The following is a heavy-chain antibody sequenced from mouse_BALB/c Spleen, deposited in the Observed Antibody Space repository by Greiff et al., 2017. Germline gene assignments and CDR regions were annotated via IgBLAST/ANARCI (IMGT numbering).Heavy chain of an antibody. V-gene: IGHV5-9*03. D-gene: IGHD2-2*01. CDR2: ISSGGGNT. Sequence: EVMLVESGGGLVKPGGSLKLSCAASGFTFSSYTMSWVRQTPEKRLEWVATISSGGGNTYYPDSVKGRFTISRDNAKNNLYLQMSSLRSEDTALYYCARSYGYDGAWFAYWGQGTLVTVSA. CDR3: ARSYGYDGAWFAY. CDR1: GFTFSSYT. J-gene: IGHJ3*01.